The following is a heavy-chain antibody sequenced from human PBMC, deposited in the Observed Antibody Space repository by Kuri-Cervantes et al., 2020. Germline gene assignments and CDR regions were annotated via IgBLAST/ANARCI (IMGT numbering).Heavy chain of an antibody. D-gene: IGHD6-19*01. CDR1: GYTFTSYY. Sequence: ASVKVSCKASGYTFTSYYMHWVRQAPGQGLEWMGIINPSGGSTSYAQKFQGRVTMTRDTSTSTVYMELSSLRSEDTAVYYCARGRRRAVAGTWFDYWGQGTLVTVSS. J-gene: IGHJ4*02. V-gene: IGHV1-46*01. CDR2: INPSGGST. CDR3: ARGRRRAVAGTWFDY.